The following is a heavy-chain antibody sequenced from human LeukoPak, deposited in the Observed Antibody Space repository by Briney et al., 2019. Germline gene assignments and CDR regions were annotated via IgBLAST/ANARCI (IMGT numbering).Heavy chain of an antibody. D-gene: IGHD2-2*01. CDR1: GFTFSSYA. J-gene: IGHJ3*02. V-gene: IGHV3-30-3*01. CDR2: ISYDGSNK. Sequence: PGRSLRLSCAASGFTFSSYAMHWVRQAPGKGLEWVAVISYDGSNKYYADSVKGRFTISRDNSKNALYLQMNSLRAEDTAVYYCARARYCSSTSCPGGAFDIWGQGTMVTVSS. CDR3: ARARYCSSTSCPGGAFDI.